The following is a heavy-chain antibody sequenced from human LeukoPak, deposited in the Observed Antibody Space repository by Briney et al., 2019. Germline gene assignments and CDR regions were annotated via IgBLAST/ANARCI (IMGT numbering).Heavy chain of an antibody. CDR2: ISAYNGNT. CDR1: GYTFTSYG. CDR3: ARVKMSYYDILTGYPNYYYYYYMDV. Sequence: ASVKVSCKASGYTFTSYGISWVRQAPGQVLESMVWISAYNGNTNYAQKLQGRVTMTTDTSTSTAYMELRSLRSDDTAVYYCARVKMSYYDILTGYPNYYYYYYMDVWGKGTTVTVSS. D-gene: IGHD3-9*01. J-gene: IGHJ6*03. V-gene: IGHV1-18*01.